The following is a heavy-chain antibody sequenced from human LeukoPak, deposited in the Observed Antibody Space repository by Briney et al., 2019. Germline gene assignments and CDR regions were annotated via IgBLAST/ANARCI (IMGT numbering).Heavy chain of an antibody. CDR2: IYYTGST. Sequence: SETLSLTCTVSGGSISSSSYYWGWIRQPPGKGLEWIGTIYYTGSTYYNPSLKSRVTISVDTSKNQFSLKLSSVTAADTAVYYCARRTAMARRYFDYWGQGTLVTVSS. D-gene: IGHD5-18*01. V-gene: IGHV4-39*07. CDR3: ARRTAMARRYFDY. CDR1: GGSISSSSYY. J-gene: IGHJ4*02.